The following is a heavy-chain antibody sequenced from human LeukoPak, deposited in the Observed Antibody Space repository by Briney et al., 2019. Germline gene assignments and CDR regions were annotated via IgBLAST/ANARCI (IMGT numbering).Heavy chain of an antibody. D-gene: IGHD2/OR15-2a*01. CDR1: GGSFSGYY. J-gene: IGHJ3*02. Sequence: SETLSLTCAVYGGSFSGYYWSWIRQPPGKGLEWIGEINHSGSTNYNPSLKSRVTISVDTSKNQFSLKLSSVTAADTAVYYCARVRELGFLSDDIWGQGTMVTVSS. CDR2: INHSGST. V-gene: IGHV4-34*01. CDR3: ARVRELGFLSDDI.